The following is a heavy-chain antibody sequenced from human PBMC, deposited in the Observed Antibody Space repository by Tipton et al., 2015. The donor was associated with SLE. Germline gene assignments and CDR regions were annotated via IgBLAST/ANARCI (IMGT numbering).Heavy chain of an antibody. Sequence: TLSLTCTVSGGSISSYYWSWIRQPPGKGLEWIGYIYYSGSTNYNPSLKSRVTISVDTSKNQFSLKLSSVTAADTAVYYCASIQWRGNAFDIWGQGTMVTVSS. CDR3: ASIQWRGNAFDI. V-gene: IGHV4-59*07. CDR1: GGSISSYY. D-gene: IGHD6-19*01. J-gene: IGHJ3*02. CDR2: IYYSGST.